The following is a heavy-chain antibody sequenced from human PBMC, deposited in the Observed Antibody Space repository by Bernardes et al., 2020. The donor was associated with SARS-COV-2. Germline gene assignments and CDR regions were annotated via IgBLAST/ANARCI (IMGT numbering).Heavy chain of an antibody. CDR3: AREGVGAFDS. J-gene: IGHJ4*02. Sequence: SDPLSLICVVSGDSIESSNGWRWVRQPPGKGLAWIGNIYHDGRTSYSPSVKSRVNISVDKSKNQVSLKLTSVTAADSAVYYCAREGVGAFDSWGQGILVTVSS. D-gene: IGHD1-26*01. CDR2: IYHDGRT. V-gene: IGHV4-4*02. CDR1: GDSIESSNG.